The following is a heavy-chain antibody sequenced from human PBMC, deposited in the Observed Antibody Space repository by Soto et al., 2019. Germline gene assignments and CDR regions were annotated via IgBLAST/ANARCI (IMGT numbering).Heavy chain of an antibody. CDR3: AREPYDFLGNWFDP. D-gene: IGHD3-3*01. CDR1: GFTFSSYS. Sequence: PGRSLRLSCAAFGFTFSSYSMNWVRQAPGQGLAWVSYSSSTSSTIYYAYFVKGRFTISRDNAKNSLYLQMNSLRDEDTAVYFCAREPYDFLGNWFDPWGQGTLVSVPS. CDR2: SSSTSSTI. V-gene: IGHV3-48*02. J-gene: IGHJ5*02.